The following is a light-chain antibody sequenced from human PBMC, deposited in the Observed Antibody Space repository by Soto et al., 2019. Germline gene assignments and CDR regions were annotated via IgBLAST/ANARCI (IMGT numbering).Light chain of an antibody. CDR1: QSVSSN. J-gene: IGKJ1*01. CDR3: QQYNNWPWT. Sequence: EIVMTQSPATLSVSPGERATLSCRASQSVSSNLAWYQQKPGQAPRLLIYGASTRATGIPARFSGSGSGTEFILTISSLQSEDSAVYYCQQYNNWPWTFGQGTMLEIK. V-gene: IGKV3-15*01. CDR2: GAS.